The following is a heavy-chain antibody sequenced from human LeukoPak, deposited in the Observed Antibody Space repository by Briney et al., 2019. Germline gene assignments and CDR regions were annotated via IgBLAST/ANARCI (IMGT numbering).Heavy chain of an antibody. CDR3: ARDVNYAFDY. Sequence: GSVKVSCKPSGYSFTRNGISWVRQAPGQGLEWMAWISANSGNTNYAQNFQDRVTLTTDTSTSTAYMELRSLRSDDTAVYYCARDVNYAFDYWGQGTLVTVSS. D-gene: IGHD3-16*01. CDR2: ISANSGNT. CDR1: GYSFTRNG. V-gene: IGHV1-18*01. J-gene: IGHJ4*02.